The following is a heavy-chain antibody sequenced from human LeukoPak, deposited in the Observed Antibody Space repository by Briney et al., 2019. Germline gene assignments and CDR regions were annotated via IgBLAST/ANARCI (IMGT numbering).Heavy chain of an antibody. V-gene: IGHV3-23*01. J-gene: IGHJ4*02. CDR2: ISGSGGRT. Sequence: GGSLRLSCAASGFTFSTYGMHWVRQAPGKGLEWVSAISGSGGRTYYADSLKGRFTISRDNSKNTLYLQMNSLRAEDTAVYYCAKVFYRPTLIAVVTKGYFDYWGQGTLVTVSS. CDR3: AKVFYRPTLIAVVTKGYFDY. CDR1: GFTFSTYG. D-gene: IGHD3-22*01.